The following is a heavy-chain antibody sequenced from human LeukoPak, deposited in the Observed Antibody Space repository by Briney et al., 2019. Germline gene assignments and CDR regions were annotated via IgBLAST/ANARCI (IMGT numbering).Heavy chain of an antibody. CDR2: IIPIFGIA. CDR1: GGTFSSYA. D-gene: IGHD6-19*01. J-gene: IGHJ6*02. CDR3: ARVSANSSGWDTFYYGMDV. V-gene: IGHV1-69*04. Sequence: VKVSCKASGGTFSSYAISWVRQAPGQGLEWMGRIIPIFGIANHAQKFQGRVTITADKSTSTAYMELSSLRSEDTAVYYCARVSANSSGWDTFYYGMDVWGQGTTVTVSS.